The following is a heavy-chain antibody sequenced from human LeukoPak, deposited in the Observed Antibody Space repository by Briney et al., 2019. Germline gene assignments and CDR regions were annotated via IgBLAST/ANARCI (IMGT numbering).Heavy chain of an antibody. CDR2: INPNSGGT. J-gene: IGHJ6*02. CDR3: ATCSTSCSQIYYYYYYGMDV. D-gene: IGHD2-2*01. CDR1: GYTFTGYY. V-gene: IGHV1-2*02. Sequence: GASVKVSCKASGYTFTGYYMHWVRQAPGQGLEWMGWINPNSGGTNYAQKFQGRVTMTRDTSISTAYMELSRLRSDDTAVYYCATCSTSCSQIYYYYYYGMDVWGQGTTVTVSS.